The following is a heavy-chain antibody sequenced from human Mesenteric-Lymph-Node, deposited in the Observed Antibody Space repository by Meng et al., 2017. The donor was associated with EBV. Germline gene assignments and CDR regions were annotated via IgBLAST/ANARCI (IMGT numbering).Heavy chain of an antibody. D-gene: IGHD5-18*01. V-gene: IGHV1-8*02. CDR3: ARGGEAGYSYGSSDFDY. Sequence: QGQLVQAGAEVKRPGASVKVSCKASGYTFSSYGVSWVRQAPGQGLEWMGWMNPKSGYAGYAQNFQGRVTMTRDTSIDTAYMEVSSLRGDDTAVYYCARGGEAGYSYGSSDFDYWGQGTLVTGSS. J-gene: IGHJ4*02. CDR1: GYTFSSYG. CDR2: MNPKSGYA.